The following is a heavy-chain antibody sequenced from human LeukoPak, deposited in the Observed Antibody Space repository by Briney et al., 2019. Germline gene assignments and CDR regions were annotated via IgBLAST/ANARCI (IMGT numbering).Heavy chain of an antibody. CDR3: ARFEFGAFDI. J-gene: IGHJ3*02. Sequence: GGSLRLSCAASGFTFSSYNISWVRQAPGKGLEWVSSISSSSSYIYYADSVKGRFTISRDNAKNSVYLQMKSLRAEDTAVYYCARFEFGAFDIWGQGTMVTVSS. CDR2: ISSSSSYI. V-gene: IGHV3-21*01. D-gene: IGHD3-10*01. CDR1: GFTFSSYN.